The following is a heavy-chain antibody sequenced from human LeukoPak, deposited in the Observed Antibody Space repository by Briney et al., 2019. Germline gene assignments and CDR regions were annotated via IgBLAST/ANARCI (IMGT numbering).Heavy chain of an antibody. J-gene: IGHJ4*02. V-gene: IGHV3-11*01. CDR1: GVTFSDSS. CDR3: AREKGYYFDY. CDR2: ISSSGTTI. Sequence: GGSLRLSCAASGVTFSDSSMTWIRQAPGKGLEWVSYISSSGTTIYYADSVKGRFTISRDNAKNSLFLQMNSLRAEDTAVYYCAREKGYYFDYWGQGTLVTVSS.